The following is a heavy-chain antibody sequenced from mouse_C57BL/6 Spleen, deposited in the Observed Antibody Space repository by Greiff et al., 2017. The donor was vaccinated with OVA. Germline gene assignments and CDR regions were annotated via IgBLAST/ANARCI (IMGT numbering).Heavy chain of an antibody. CDR3: AKLGVITTLDY. D-gene: IGHD1-1*01. CDR1: GFTFSSYT. Sequence: DVMLVESGGGLVKPGGSLKLSCAASGFTFSSYTMSWVRQTPEKRLEWVATISGGGGNTYYPDSVKGRITISRDNAKNTLYLQMSSLRSEDTALYYCAKLGVITTLDYWGQGTTLTVSS. V-gene: IGHV5-9*01. J-gene: IGHJ2*01. CDR2: ISGGGGNT.